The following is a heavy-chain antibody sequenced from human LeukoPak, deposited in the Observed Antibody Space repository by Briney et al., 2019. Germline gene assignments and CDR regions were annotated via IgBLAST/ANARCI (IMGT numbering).Heavy chain of an antibody. J-gene: IGHJ4*02. CDR1: GASIRNKF. CDR3: ARDRSIRGCCSSTSCYGGIDY. CDR2: ISYTGTT. Sequence: SETLSLTCDVSGASIRNKFWSWLRHPPGKALEWIVYISYTGTTNYNPSLQSRVTISVDTSKNQLSPKLTSMTAADTAVYYCARDRSIRGCCSSTSCYGGIDYWGQGTQVTVSS. D-gene: IGHD2-2*01. V-gene: IGHV4-59*01.